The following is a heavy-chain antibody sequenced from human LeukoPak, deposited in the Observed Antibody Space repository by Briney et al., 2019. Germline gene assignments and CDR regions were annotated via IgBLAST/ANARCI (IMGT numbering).Heavy chain of an antibody. CDR1: GYTFTGYY. V-gene: IGHV1-2*02. J-gene: IGHJ5*02. D-gene: IGHD6-6*01. CDR3: AREAPYSTSSDWFDP. CDR2: INPNSGGT. Sequence: ASVKVSCKASGYTFTGYYMHWVRQAPGQGLEWMGWINPNSGGTNSAQKFQGRVTMTRDTSISTAYMDLSRLRSDDTAVYYCAREAPYSTSSDWFDPWGQGTLVTVSS.